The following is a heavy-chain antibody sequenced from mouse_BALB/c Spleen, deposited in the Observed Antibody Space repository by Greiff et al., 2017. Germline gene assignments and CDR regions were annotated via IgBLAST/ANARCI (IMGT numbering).Heavy chain of an antibody. CDR1: GFTFNTYA. Sequence: EVQLVESGGGLVQPKGSLKLSCAASGFTFNTYAMNWVRQAPGKGLEWVARIRSKSNNYATYYADSVKDRFTISRDDSQSMLYLQMNNLKTEDTAMYYCVRRKSSSTVDYAMDYWGQGTSVTVSS. V-gene: IGHV10-1*02. CDR2: IRSKSNNYAT. J-gene: IGHJ4*01. CDR3: VRRKSSSTVDYAMDY. D-gene: IGHD1-1*01.